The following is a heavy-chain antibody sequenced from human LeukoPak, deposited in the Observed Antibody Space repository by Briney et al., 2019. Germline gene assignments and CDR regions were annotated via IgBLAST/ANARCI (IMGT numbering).Heavy chain of an antibody. CDR1: GYSFTSYW. J-gene: IGHJ4*02. V-gene: IGHV5-51*01. D-gene: IGHD4-17*01. CDR3: ARVPRRRNGDYATLEDY. Sequence: GESLKISCKGSGYSFTSYWIGWVRQMPGKGLEWMGIIYPGDSDTRYSPSFQGQVTISADKSISTAYLQWSSLKASDTAMYYCARVPRRRNGDYATLEDYWGQGTLVTVSS. CDR2: IYPGDSDT.